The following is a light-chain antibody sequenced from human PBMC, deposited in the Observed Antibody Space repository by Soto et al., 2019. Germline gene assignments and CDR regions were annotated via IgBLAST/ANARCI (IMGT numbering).Light chain of an antibody. CDR1: QSVSNN. V-gene: IGKV3-15*01. Sequence: EVVMTQSPATLSVSPGERVTLSCRASQSVSNNLAWYQQKVGQAPRLLIHGASTRATGIPARFSGSGSGTEFTLTISSLQSEDIAVYYCQQYNNWPPYTFGQGTKLEIK. CDR2: GAS. CDR3: QQYNNWPPYT. J-gene: IGKJ2*01.